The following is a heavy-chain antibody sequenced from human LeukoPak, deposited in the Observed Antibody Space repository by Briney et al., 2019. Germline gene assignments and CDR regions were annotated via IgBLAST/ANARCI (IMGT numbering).Heavy chain of an antibody. D-gene: IGHD3-9*01. V-gene: IGHV1-2*04. J-gene: IGHJ5*02. Sequence: ASVKVSCKASGYTFTSNYMHWVRQAPGQGLEWMGWINPNSGGTNYAQKFQGWVTMTRDTSISTAYMELSRLRSDDTAVYYCARGDDILTGYYEGSWFDPWGQGTLVTVSS. CDR3: ARGDDILTGYYEGSWFDP. CDR2: INPNSGGT. CDR1: GYTFTSNY.